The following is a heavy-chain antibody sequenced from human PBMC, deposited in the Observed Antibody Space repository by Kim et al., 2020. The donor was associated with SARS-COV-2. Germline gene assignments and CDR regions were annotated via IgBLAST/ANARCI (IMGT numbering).Heavy chain of an antibody. D-gene: IGHD2-15*01. CDR2: IIPIFGTA. CDR1: GGTFSSYA. V-gene: IGHV1-69*13. J-gene: IGHJ5*02. Sequence: SVKVSCKASGGTFSSYAISWVRQAPGQGLEWMGGIIPIFGTANYAQKFQGRVTITADESTSTAYMELSSLRSEDTAVYYCARESPRLGYCSGGSCYRRNWFDPWGQGTLVTVSS. CDR3: ARESPRLGYCSGGSCYRRNWFDP.